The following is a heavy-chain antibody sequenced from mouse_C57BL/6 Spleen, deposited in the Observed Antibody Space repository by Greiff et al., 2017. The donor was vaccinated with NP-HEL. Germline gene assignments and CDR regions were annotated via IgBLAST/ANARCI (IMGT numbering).Heavy chain of an antibody. CDR3: TSWNYYGSSLDY. Sequence: QVHVKQSGAELVRPGASVTLSCKASGYTFTDYEMHWVKQTPVHGLEWIGAIDPETGGTAYNQKFKGKAILTADKSSSTAYMELRSLTSEDSAVYYCTSWNYYGSSLDYWGQGTTLTVSS. CDR1: GYTFTDYE. V-gene: IGHV1-15*01. D-gene: IGHD1-1*01. J-gene: IGHJ2*01. CDR2: IDPETGGT.